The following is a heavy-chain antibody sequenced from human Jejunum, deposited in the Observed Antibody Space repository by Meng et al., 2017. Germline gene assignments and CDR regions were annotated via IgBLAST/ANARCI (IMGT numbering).Heavy chain of an antibody. D-gene: IGHD5-18*01. CDR2: IYYSGST. J-gene: IGHJ2*01. Sequence: QLQLQESGPGLVKPSETLSLTCTVSGGSISTSSYYWGWIRQAPGKGLEWIGNIYYSGSTYYNSSLKSRVTISVDTSKNQFSLTLSAVTAADTAVYYCARGPYTHGHFWYFDLWGRGTLVTVSS. CDR1: GGSISTSSYY. CDR3: ARGPYTHGHFWYFDL. V-gene: IGHV4-39*01.